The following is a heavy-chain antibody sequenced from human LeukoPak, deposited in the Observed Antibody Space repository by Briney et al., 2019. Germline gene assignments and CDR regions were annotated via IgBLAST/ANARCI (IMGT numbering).Heavy chain of an antibody. CDR3: ARDAQVGYDSSVLCYLDY. D-gene: IGHD3-22*01. J-gene: IGHJ4*02. CDR1: VFTFISYW. Sequence: GGSLTLPCPHSVFTFISYWLRWVHQAPGKGLVWVSRINRDGSSTIYADSVRGRFTTSRDNSKNTLYLQMNTLRVDDTDVYYCARDAQVGYDSSVLCYLDYWGQGTLVTVSS. CDR2: INRDGSST. V-gene: IGHV3-74*01.